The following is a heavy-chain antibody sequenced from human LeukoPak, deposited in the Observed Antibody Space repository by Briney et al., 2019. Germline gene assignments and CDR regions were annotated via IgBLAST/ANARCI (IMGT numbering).Heavy chain of an antibody. Sequence: GGSLRLSCTTSGFTFGDYAMSWVRQAPGKGLDWIGFIRSKTSGGTTEYAASVKGRFTILRDDSKSIAYLQINSLKTEDTAVYYCTRGDGSGSYWGQGTLVTASS. CDR1: GFTFGDYA. D-gene: IGHD1-26*01. CDR2: IRSKTSGGTT. J-gene: IGHJ4*02. CDR3: TRGDGSGSY. V-gene: IGHV3-49*04.